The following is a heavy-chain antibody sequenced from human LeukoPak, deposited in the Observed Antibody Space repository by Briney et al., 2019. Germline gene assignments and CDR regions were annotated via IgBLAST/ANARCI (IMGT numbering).Heavy chain of an antibody. CDR1: GGSISSYY. Sequence: MASETLSLTCTVSGGSISSYYWSWIRQPPGKGLEWIGYIYYSGSTNYNPSLKSRVTISVDTSKNQFSLKLTSVTAADTAIYYCARDFTRNSYAVAEFFHPWGQGTLVSVSS. CDR3: ARDFTRNSYAVAEFFHP. CDR2: IYYSGST. D-gene: IGHD5-18*01. V-gene: IGHV4-59*12. J-gene: IGHJ1*01.